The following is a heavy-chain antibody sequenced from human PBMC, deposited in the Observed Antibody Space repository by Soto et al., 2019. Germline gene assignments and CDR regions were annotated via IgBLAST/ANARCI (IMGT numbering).Heavy chain of an antibody. Sequence: SETLSLTCAVYGGSFSGYYWSWIRQPPGKGLEWIGEINHGGSTNYNPSLKSRVTISVDTSKNQISLKLNSVTAADTAVYYCARGICSGGSCYLFFNYWGHGTLVTVSS. CDR2: INHGGST. D-gene: IGHD2-15*01. CDR1: GGSFSGYY. V-gene: IGHV4-34*01. J-gene: IGHJ4*01. CDR3: ARGICSGGSCYLFFNY.